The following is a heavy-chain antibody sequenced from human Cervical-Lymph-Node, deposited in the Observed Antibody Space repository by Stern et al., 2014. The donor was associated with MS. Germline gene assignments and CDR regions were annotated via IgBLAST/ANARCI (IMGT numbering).Heavy chain of an antibody. Sequence: VQLVESGGGVVQPGGSLRLSCAASGFTFSSYGMHWVRQAPGQGLEWVAVISYDGSNKYYADSVKVRFTISRDNSKNTLYLQMNSLRAEDTAVYYCAKDLYCSSTSCYIPYYYYYGMDVWGQGTTVTVSS. CDR2: ISYDGSNK. CDR3: AKDLYCSSTSCYIPYYYYYGMDV. J-gene: IGHJ6*02. CDR1: GFTFSSYG. V-gene: IGHV3-30*18. D-gene: IGHD2-2*02.